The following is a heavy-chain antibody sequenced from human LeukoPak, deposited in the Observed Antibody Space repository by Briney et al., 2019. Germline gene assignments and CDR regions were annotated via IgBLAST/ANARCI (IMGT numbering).Heavy chain of an antibody. V-gene: IGHV4-59*01. CDR1: GGSINNYY. Sequence: SETLSLTCTVSGGSINNYYWSWIRQPPGKGLEWIAYIYYTGITNYNPSLKSRVTISVDTSQNQFSLKLSSVTAADTAVYYCARDRGSGGGFDYWGQGTLVSVSS. J-gene: IGHJ4*02. D-gene: IGHD3-16*01. CDR3: ARDRGSGGGFDY. CDR2: IYYTGIT.